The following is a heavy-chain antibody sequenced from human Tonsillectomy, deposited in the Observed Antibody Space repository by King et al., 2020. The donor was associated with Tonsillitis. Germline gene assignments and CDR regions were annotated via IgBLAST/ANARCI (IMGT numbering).Heavy chain of an antibody. CDR2: ISGSGGST. Sequence: VQLVESGGGLVQPGGSLRLSCAASGFTFSSYAMSWVRQAPGKGLEWVSTISGSGGSTYYADSVKGRFTISRDNSKSTLYLQMNSLRAEDTAVYYCAKTVGYAYGSGRTDAFDIWGQGTMVNVSS. D-gene: IGHD3-10*01. V-gene: IGHV3-23*04. J-gene: IGHJ3*02. CDR1: GFTFSSYA. CDR3: AKTVGYAYGSGRTDAFDI.